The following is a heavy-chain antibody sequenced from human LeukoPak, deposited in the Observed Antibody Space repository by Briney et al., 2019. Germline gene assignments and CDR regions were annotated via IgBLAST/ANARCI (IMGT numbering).Heavy chain of an antibody. Sequence: ASVKVSCKASGYTFTGYYMHWVRQAPGQGLEWMGWINPNSGGTNYAQKFQGRVTMTRDTSISTAYMELSRPRSDDTAVYYCARSARIAAAGHLKNWFDPWGQGTLVTVSS. J-gene: IGHJ5*02. CDR1: GYTFTGYY. D-gene: IGHD6-13*01. V-gene: IGHV1-2*02. CDR3: ARSARIAAAGHLKNWFDP. CDR2: INPNSGGT.